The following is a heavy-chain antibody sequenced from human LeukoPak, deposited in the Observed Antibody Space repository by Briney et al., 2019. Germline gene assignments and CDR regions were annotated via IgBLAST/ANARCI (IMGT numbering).Heavy chain of an antibody. Sequence: PSETLSLTCTVSGGSTSSYYWSWIRQPPGKGLEWIGYIYYSGSTNYNPSLKSRVTISVDTSKNQFSLKLSSVTAADTAVYYCAREGLMGIDPWGQGTLVTVSS. CDR2: IYYSGST. D-gene: IGHD2-8*01. CDR3: AREGLMGIDP. J-gene: IGHJ5*02. V-gene: IGHV4-59*01. CDR1: GGSTSSYY.